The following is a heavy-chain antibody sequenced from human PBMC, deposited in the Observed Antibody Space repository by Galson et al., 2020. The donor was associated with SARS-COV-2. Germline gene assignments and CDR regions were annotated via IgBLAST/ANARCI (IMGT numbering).Heavy chain of an antibody. D-gene: IGHD6-19*01. CDR3: ARGGIAVAVGNQFFHNGMDV. J-gene: IGHJ6*02. CDR1: GGTFSTNA. V-gene: IGHV1-69*13. Sequence: SVKVSCKASGGTFSTNALSWVRQAPGQGLEWMGGIIPIFGTPSYAQHFQGRLTITADESMNTVYMELNSLRPDDTAVYYCARGGIAVAVGNQFFHNGMDVWGQGTTVIVSS. CDR2: IIPIFGTP.